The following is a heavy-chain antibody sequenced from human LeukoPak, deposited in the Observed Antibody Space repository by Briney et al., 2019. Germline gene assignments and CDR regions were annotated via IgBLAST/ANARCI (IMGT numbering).Heavy chain of an antibody. CDR1: GFTFDDYA. V-gene: IGHV3-9*01. D-gene: IGHD6-13*01. CDR2: ISWNSGII. J-gene: IGHJ4*02. Sequence: GGSRRLSCAASGFTFDDYAMHWVRQAPGKGLEGVSGISWNSGIIGYADSVKGRFTISRDNAKNSLYLQMNSLRAEDTALYYCAKDRGQRGAAAGTVDYWGQGTLVTVSS. CDR3: AKDRGQRGAAAGTVDY.